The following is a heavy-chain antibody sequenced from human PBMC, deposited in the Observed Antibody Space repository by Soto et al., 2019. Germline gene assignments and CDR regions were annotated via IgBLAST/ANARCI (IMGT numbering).Heavy chain of an antibody. V-gene: IGHV4-34*01. D-gene: IGHD3-22*01. CDR1: GGSFSGYY. Sequence: SETLSLTCAVYGGSFSGYYWSWIRQPPGKGLEWIGEINHSGSTNYNPSLKSRVTISVDTSKNQFSLKLSSVTAADTAVYYCARGPSSGYSIPGSNWFDPWGQGTLVTVSS. CDR3: ARGPSSGYSIPGSNWFDP. CDR2: INHSGST. J-gene: IGHJ5*02.